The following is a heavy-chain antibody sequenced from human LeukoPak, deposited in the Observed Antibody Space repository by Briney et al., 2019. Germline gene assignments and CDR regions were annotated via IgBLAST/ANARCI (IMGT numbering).Heavy chain of an antibody. CDR2: IKQDGSEK. Sequence: GGSLRLSCAASGFTFSSYAMSWVRQAPGKGLEWVANIKQDGSEKYYVDSVKGRFTISRDNAKNSLYLQMNSLRAEDTAVYYCARSLSMVRGFDYWGQGTLVTVSS. CDR3: ARSLSMVRGFDY. V-gene: IGHV3-7*01. CDR1: GFTFSSYA. D-gene: IGHD3-10*01. J-gene: IGHJ4*02.